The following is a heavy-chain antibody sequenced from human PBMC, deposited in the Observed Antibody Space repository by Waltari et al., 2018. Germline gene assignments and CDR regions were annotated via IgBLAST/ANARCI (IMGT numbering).Heavy chain of an antibody. V-gene: IGHV3-7*01. CDR1: GFTFSSYW. CDR3: ARGPTMVVTPYYFDY. Sequence: EVQLVESGGGLVQPGGSLRLSCAASGFTFSSYWMSWVRQAPGKGLEWVANIKQDGNEKYYVDSVKGRFTISRDNAKNSLYLQMNSLRAEDTAVYYCARGPTMVVTPYYFDYWGQGTLVTVSS. J-gene: IGHJ4*02. D-gene: IGHD2-21*02. CDR2: IKQDGNEK.